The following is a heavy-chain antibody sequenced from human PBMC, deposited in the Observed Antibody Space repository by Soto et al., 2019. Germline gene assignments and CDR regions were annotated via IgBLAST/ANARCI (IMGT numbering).Heavy chain of an antibody. Sequence: QVQLVQSGAEVKTPGASVKVSCKASGYTFTSYDINWVRQATGQGLEWMGWMNPNSGNTGYAQKFQDRVTKNRNTSIRTAYMELLSLRSEDKAVYYCARDTYCGGDCYSDDYGMDVCGQGTTVTVSS. J-gene: IGHJ6*02. V-gene: IGHV1-8*01. CDR3: ARDTYCGGDCYSDDYGMDV. CDR2: MNPNSGNT. D-gene: IGHD2-21*02. CDR1: GYTFTSYD.